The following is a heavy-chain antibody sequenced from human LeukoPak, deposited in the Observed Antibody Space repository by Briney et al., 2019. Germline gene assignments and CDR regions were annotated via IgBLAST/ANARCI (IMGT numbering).Heavy chain of an antibody. CDR1: GGSITSDY. V-gene: IGHV4-59*01. CDR2: IYYTGIT. J-gene: IGHJ4*02. CDR3: ARVSGYYSIDS. Sequence: PSETLSLTCTVSGGSITSDYWSWIRQPPGRGLVWIGYIYYTGITNYNPSLKRRVTISVDTSKNQFSLKLSSVTAADTAVYYCARVSGYYSIDSWGQGTLVTVSS. D-gene: IGHD3-22*01.